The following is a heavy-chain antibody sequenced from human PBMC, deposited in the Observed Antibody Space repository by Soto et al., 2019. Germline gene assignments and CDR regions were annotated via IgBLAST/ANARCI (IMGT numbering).Heavy chain of an antibody. J-gene: IGHJ4*02. Sequence: ASVKVSCKASGYTFTSYAMHWVRQAPGQRLELMGWINAGNGNTKYSQKFQGRVTITRDTSASTAYMELSSLRSEDTAVYYCARALHPYYDSNGYYYGYYFDYWGQGTLVTVYS. CDR1: GYTFTSYA. CDR2: INAGNGNT. V-gene: IGHV1-3*01. D-gene: IGHD3-22*01. CDR3: ARALHPYYDSNGYYYGYYFDY.